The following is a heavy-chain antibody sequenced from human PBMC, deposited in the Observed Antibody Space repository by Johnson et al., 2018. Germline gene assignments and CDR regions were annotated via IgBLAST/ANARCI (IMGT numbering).Heavy chain of an antibody. CDR2: FYYGGST. CDR3: ARPGILGTMGAFDI. Sequence: QVRLQESGPGLVKPAETLSLTCTVSGGSMSRSSYYWGWIRQPPGKGLEWIGRFYYGGSTDDNPSLKSRVTISADTSKNQSSLKLSSVTAADTAVYYFARPGILGTMGAFDIWGQGTMVTVSP. J-gene: IGHJ3*02. V-gene: IGHV4-39*01. D-gene: IGHD1-26*01. CDR1: GGSMSRSSYY.